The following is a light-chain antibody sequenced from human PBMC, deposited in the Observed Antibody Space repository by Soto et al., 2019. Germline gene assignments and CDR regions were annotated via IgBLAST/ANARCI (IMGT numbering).Light chain of an antibody. V-gene: IGKV1-39*01. J-gene: IGKJ2*01. Sequence: DIQMTQSPSSLSASVGDRVTITCRASQSISTYVNWYQQKPGKAPQLLIHAASSLQGGVPSSFSGSGSGTDFTLTISSLHPEDFATYYCQQSYSIPYVFGQATKLE. CDR1: QSISTY. CDR2: AAS. CDR3: QQSYSIPYV.